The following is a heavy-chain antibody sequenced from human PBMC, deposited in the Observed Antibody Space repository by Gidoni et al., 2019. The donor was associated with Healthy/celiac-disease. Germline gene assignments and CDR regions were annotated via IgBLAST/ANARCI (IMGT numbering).Heavy chain of an antibody. Sequence: EVQLVESGGGLVKPGGSLRLSCAASGFTLRNARVSGVRKAPGKGLEWCRRIKRKTDGGTTDYAAPVKGRFTISREDSKNTLYLQMNSLKTEDTAVYYCTTGGGFIAAAGPGDYWGQGTLVTVSS. CDR3: TTGGGFIAAAGPGDY. D-gene: IGHD6-13*01. J-gene: IGHJ4*02. CDR2: IKRKTDGGTT. CDR1: GFTLRNAR. V-gene: IGHV3-15*01.